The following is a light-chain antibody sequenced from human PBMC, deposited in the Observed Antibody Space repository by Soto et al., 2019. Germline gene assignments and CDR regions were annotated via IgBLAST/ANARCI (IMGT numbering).Light chain of an antibody. CDR1: SSNIGADHD. J-gene: IGLJ2*01. CDR3: QSYDSGLSAVL. Sequence: QSVLTQPPSVSGAPGQRVTISCTGSSSNIGADHDVNWYQQFPGTAPKLLIYGNDNRPSGVPDRFSGSKSDTSASLAVTGLQAEDEADYYCQSYDSGLSAVLFGGGTKLTVL. V-gene: IGLV1-40*01. CDR2: GND.